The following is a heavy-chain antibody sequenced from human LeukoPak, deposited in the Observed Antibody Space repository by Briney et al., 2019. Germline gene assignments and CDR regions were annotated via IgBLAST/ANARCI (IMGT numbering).Heavy chain of an antibody. CDR1: GSSFPNYW. J-gene: IGHJ4*02. CDR3: ARRESSGSIDY. D-gene: IGHD6-19*01. V-gene: IGHV5-51*01. Sequence: PGASLKISCQGSGSSFPNYWIGWVRQVPGKGLEWMGIIYPRDSDTRYSPSFQGQVTISADKSISATYLQWSSLKASDTAMYYCARRESSGSIDYWGQGTLVTVSS. CDR2: IYPRDSDT.